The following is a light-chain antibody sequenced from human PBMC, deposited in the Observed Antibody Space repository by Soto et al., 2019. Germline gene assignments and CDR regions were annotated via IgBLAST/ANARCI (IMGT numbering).Light chain of an antibody. V-gene: IGKV1-17*03. CDR1: QDIDNN. Sequence: DIQMTQSPSAMSASVGDRVTITCRASQDIDNNLAWFQQKPGGVPKRLIYGTFNLQSGVPLRFSGSGSETEFTLTISSLQPEDFATYYCLQHSSYPWTFGQGTKVEIK. CDR2: GTF. CDR3: LQHSSYPWT. J-gene: IGKJ1*01.